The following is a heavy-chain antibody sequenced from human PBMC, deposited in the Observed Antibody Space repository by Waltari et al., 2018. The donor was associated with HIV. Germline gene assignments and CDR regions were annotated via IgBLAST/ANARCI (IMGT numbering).Heavy chain of an antibody. D-gene: IGHD7-27*01. CDR3: HRSWDNDHWASDI. CDR1: GYAFSGYL. Sequence: QDQLVQSGTGGKKPGASLRVSCKASGYAFSGYLIHWVRQAPGKGLAGLGQLNPKSGDTGYAQRFRGGVTVPGDTSVNTAYLDLTGLRLDDTATDFCHRSWDNDHWASDIWGQGTLVIVSS. J-gene: IGHJ4*01. V-gene: IGHV1-2*06. CDR2: LNPKSGDT.